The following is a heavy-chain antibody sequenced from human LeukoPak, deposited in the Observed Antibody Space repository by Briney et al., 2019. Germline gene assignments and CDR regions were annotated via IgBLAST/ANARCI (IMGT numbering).Heavy chain of an antibody. Sequence: ASVKVSCKXSGYTFTGYYMHWVRQAPGQGLEWMGRINPNSGGTNYAQKFQGRVTMTRDTSISTAYMELSRLRSDDTAVYYCARGSDYYDSSGAAYYWGQGTLVTVSS. CDR3: ARGSDYYDSSGAAYY. CDR1: GYTFTGYY. V-gene: IGHV1-2*06. CDR2: INPNSGGT. D-gene: IGHD3-22*01. J-gene: IGHJ4*02.